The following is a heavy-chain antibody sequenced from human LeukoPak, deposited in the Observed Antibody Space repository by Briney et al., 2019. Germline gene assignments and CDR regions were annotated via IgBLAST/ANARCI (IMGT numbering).Heavy chain of an antibody. CDR2: INPSGGST. CDR1: VYTFTRYY. CDR3: ARGIAVGSDY. D-gene: IGHD6-19*01. V-gene: IGHV1-46*01. J-gene: IGHJ4*02. Sequence: GASVKVSCKASVYTFTRYYMHWVRQAPGHGLEGMGIINPSGGSTSYAQKFQGRVTMTRDTSTSTVYMELSRLRSEDTAVYYCARGIAVGSDYWGEGALVSVSS.